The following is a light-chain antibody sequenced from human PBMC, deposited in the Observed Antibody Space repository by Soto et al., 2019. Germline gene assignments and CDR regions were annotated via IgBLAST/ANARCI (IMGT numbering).Light chain of an antibody. V-gene: IGLV2-14*01. CDR1: SSDVGDYPY. Sequence: QSALTQPASVSGSPGQSITMSCTGTSSDVGDYPYVSWYQQHPGEVPKLIIYEVTNRPSGVTSRFSGSKSENTASLTISGLQAEDEADYYCSSYSATNTLVFGGGTKVTVL. CDR2: EVT. CDR3: SSYSATNTLV. J-gene: IGLJ1*01.